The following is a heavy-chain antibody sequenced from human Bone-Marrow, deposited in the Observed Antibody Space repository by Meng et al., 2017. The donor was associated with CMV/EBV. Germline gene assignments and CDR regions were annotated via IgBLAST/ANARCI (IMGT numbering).Heavy chain of an antibody. J-gene: IGHJ6*02. CDR1: GYTFTSYG. Sequence: ASVKVSCKASGYTFTSYGISWVRQAPGQGLEWMGWISAYNGNTNYAQKLQGRVTMTTDTSTSTAYMELRSLRSDDTAVYYCAREPFGKSGDYYYYYGMDFWGQGTTVTVSS. CDR2: ISAYNGNT. CDR3: AREPFGKSGDYYYYYGMDF. D-gene: IGHD3-10*01. V-gene: IGHV1-18*01.